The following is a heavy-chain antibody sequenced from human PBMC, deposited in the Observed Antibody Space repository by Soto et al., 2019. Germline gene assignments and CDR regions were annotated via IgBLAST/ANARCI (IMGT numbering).Heavy chain of an antibody. CDR3: ARALYGSGSYYNPSLIDYYYGMDV. Sequence: ASVKVSCKASGYSFTGYYMHWVRQAPGQRLEWMGWINPNSGGTNYAQKFQGWVTMTRDTSISTAYMELSRLRSDDTAVYYCARALYGSGSYYNPSLIDYYYGMDVWGQGTTVTVSS. CDR2: INPNSGGT. V-gene: IGHV1-2*04. CDR1: GYSFTGYY. J-gene: IGHJ6*02. D-gene: IGHD3-10*01.